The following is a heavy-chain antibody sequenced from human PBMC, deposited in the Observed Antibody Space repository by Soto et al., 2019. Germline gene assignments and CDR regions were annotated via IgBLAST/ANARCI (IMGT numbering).Heavy chain of an antibody. CDR2: IYSGGST. Sequence: GGSLRLSCAASGFTVSSNYMSWVRQAPGKGLEWVSVIYSGGSTYYADSVKGRFTISRDNSKNTLYLQMNSLRAEDTAVYYCARDAQSETPYSSGWYTWFWGQGTLVTVSS. CDR1: GFTVSSNY. D-gene: IGHD6-19*01. CDR3: ARDAQSETPYSSGWYTWF. V-gene: IGHV3-66*01. J-gene: IGHJ4*02.